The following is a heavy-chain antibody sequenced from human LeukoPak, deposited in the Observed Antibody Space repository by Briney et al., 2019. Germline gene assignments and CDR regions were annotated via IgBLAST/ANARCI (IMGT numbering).Heavy chain of an antibody. CDR3: ARGHSGYDSDRFDY. Sequence: PGGSLRLSCAVSGFTFSDYYMSWVRQAPGKGLEWVSYISSSGSTIYYADSVKGRFTISRDNAKNSLYLQMNSLRAEDTAVYYCARGHSGYDSDRFDYWGQGILVTVSS. D-gene: IGHD5-12*01. CDR2: ISSSGSTI. J-gene: IGHJ4*02. V-gene: IGHV3-11*01. CDR1: GFTFSDYY.